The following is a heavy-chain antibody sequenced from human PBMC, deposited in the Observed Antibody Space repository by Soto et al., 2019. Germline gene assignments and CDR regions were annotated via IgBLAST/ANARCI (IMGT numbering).Heavy chain of an antibody. CDR2: LYSSGNT. J-gene: IGHJ4*02. D-gene: IGHD1-20*01. V-gene: IGHV3-53*01. CDR3: XXXXXXXXLIIT. Sequence: EVQLVESGGGLIQPGGSLRLSCVASGFTVSSDYMSWVRQAPGKGLEWVSLLYSSGNTYYTDSVKGRFTISRDNSKNTLYLQMNTXXXXXTAXXXXXXXXXXXXLIITWGQGTLVTVSS. CDR1: GFTVSSDY.